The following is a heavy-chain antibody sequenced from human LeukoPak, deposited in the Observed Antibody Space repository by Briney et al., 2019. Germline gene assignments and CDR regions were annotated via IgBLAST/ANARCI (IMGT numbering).Heavy chain of an antibody. D-gene: IGHD3-3*01. CDR2: ISAYNGNT. Sequence: GASVKVSCKASGYTFTSYGISWVRQAPGQGLEWMGWISAYNGNTNYAQKLQGRVTMTTDTSTTTAYMELRSLRSDDTAVYYCARVEGPAYDFWSRGSFDYWGQGTLVTVSS. CDR1: GYTFTSYG. CDR3: ARVEGPAYDFWSRGSFDY. J-gene: IGHJ4*02. V-gene: IGHV1-18*01.